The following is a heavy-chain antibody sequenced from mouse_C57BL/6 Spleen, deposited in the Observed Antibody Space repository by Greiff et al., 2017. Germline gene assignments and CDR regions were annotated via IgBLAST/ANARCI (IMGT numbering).Heavy chain of an antibody. CDR1: GYTFTDYN. CDR2: INPNNGGT. J-gene: IGHJ2*01. CDR3: AREEGLDYFDY. Sequence: EVMLVESGPELVKPGASVKMSCKASGYTFTDYNMHWVKQSHGKSLEWIGYINPNNGGTSYNQKFKGKATLTVNKSSSTAYMELRSLTSEDSAVYYCAREEGLDYFDYWGQGTTLTVSS. V-gene: IGHV1-22*01.